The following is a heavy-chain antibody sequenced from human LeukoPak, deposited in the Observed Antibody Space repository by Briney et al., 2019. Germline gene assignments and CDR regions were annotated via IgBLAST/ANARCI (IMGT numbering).Heavy chain of an antibody. J-gene: IGHJ6*03. CDR3: AREGDFWSGYPIDHYYYMDV. CDR2: ISGSGGST. V-gene: IGHV3-23*01. D-gene: IGHD3-3*01. CDR1: GFTFSSYA. Sequence: GGSLRLSCAASGFTFSSYAMSWVRQAPGKGLEWVSAISGSGGSTYYADSVKGRFTISRDHSKNTVHLQMDSLRAEDTAIYYCAREGDFWSGYPIDHYYYMDVWGKGTTVTVTS.